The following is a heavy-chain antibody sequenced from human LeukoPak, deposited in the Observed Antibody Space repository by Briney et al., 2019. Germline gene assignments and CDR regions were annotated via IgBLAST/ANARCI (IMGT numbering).Heavy chain of an antibody. V-gene: IGHV2-70*20. J-gene: IGHJ4*02. D-gene: IGHD4-23*01. CDR1: GFSLSTSGMC. CDR3: ARIRAYGGNSEGYYFNY. CDR2: IDWDDDK. Sequence: SGPTLVNPTQTLTVTCTFSGFSLSTSGMCVSWVCQPPGKALEWLALIDWDDDKFYSTSLKTRLTISKDTSRNQVVLTMTNMDPVDTATYYCARIRAYGGNSEGYYFNYWGQGTLVTVSS.